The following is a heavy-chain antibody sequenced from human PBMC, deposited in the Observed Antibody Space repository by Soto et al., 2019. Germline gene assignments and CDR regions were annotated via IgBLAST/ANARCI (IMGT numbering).Heavy chain of an antibody. CDR2: LYPGDSDT. V-gene: IGHV5-51*01. D-gene: IGHD6-19*01. J-gene: IGHJ6*02. CDR1: GYSFTSYW. CDR3: ARHNIGSGWYGGASTGPLKVYYYGMDV. Sequence: PGESLKISCSGSGYSFTSYWIGWVRQMPGKGLEWVGILYPGDSDTRYSPSFQGQVTISADKSISTAYLQWSSLKASDTAMYYCARHNIGSGWYGGASTGPLKVYYYGMDVWGQGTTVTVSS.